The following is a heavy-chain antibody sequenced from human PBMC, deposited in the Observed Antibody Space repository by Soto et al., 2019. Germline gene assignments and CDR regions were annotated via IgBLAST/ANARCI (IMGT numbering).Heavy chain of an antibody. J-gene: IGHJ3*01. D-gene: IGHD3-16*02. CDR3: ARQRIMITFGGVIVS. CDR1: GGSISSSSYY. Sequence: SETLSLTCTVSGGSISSSSYYWGWIRQPPGKGLEWIGSIYCSGSTYYNPSLKSRVTISVDTSKNQFSLKLSSVTAADTAVYYCARQRIMITFGGVIVSWGQGTMVTVSS. V-gene: IGHV4-39*01. CDR2: IYCSGST.